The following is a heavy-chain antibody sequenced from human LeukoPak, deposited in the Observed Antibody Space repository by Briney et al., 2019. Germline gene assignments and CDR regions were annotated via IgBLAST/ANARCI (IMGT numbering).Heavy chain of an antibody. D-gene: IGHD4-11*01. CDR3: ARDPSSVTLYFFDY. J-gene: IGHJ4*02. CDR1: GYTFGGNY. Sequence: ASVKISCKASGYTFGGNYIHWLRQAPGQGLEWMGWIDANNGDTKSAQKFQGRVTMSRDTSISTAYMDLSSLSPDDAAVYYCARDPSSVTLYFFDYWGQGTLVTVSS. V-gene: IGHV1-2*02. CDR2: IDANNGDT.